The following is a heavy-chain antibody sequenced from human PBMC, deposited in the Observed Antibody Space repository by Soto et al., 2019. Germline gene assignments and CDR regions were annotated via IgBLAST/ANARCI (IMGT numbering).Heavy chain of an antibody. CDR1: GGSISEKY. V-gene: IGHV4-4*07. CDR2: IFANGHT. Sequence: SETLSLTCIVSGGSISEKYWNWVRQPPGKGLEWIGLIFANGHTDYNPSLKSRVTMSVDASKNQFSLRLTSMTAADTAVYYCVASLAASGLNWLDPWGRGTLVTVST. D-gene: IGHD6-13*01. CDR3: VASLAASGLNWLDP. J-gene: IGHJ5*02.